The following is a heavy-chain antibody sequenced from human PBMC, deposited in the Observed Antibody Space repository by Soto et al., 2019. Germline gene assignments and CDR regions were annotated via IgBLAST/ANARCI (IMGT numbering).Heavy chain of an antibody. Sequence: QVQLVQSEAEVKKPGSSVKVSCKASGGTFSSYAISWVRQAPGQGLEWMGGIIPIFGTANYAQKFQGRVTITADESTSTAYMELSSLRSEDTAVYYCASRITRGYSYGPERFDYWGQGTLVTVSS. J-gene: IGHJ4*02. CDR3: ASRITRGYSYGPERFDY. V-gene: IGHV1-69*12. CDR2: IIPIFGTA. CDR1: GGTFSSYA. D-gene: IGHD5-18*01.